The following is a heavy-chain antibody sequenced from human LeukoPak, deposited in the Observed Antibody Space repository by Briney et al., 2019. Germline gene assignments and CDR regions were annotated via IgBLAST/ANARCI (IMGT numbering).Heavy chain of an antibody. D-gene: IGHD1-26*01. CDR1: GGTFSSLT. Sequence: ASVKVSCKASGGTFSSLTISWMRQAPGQGLEWMGGIIPIFGTANYAQKFQGRVTITADKSTSTAYMELSSLRSEDTAVYYCARVSGNYLDYWGQGTLVTVSS. CDR2: IIPIFGTA. V-gene: IGHV1-69*06. CDR3: ARVSGNYLDY. J-gene: IGHJ4*02.